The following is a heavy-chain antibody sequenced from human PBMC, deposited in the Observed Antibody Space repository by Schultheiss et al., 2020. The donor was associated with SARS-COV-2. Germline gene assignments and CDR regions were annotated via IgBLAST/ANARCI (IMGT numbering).Heavy chain of an antibody. CDR2: ISGSGGST. V-gene: IGHV3-23*01. Sequence: GESLKISCAASGFTFSSYDMHWVRQATGKGLEWVSAISGSGGSTYYADSVKGRFTISRDNSKNTLYLQMNSLRAEDTAVYYCAREFGSSWFYYYGMDVWGQGTTVTVSS. J-gene: IGHJ6*02. D-gene: IGHD6-13*01. CDR1: GFTFSSYD. CDR3: AREFGSSWFYYYGMDV.